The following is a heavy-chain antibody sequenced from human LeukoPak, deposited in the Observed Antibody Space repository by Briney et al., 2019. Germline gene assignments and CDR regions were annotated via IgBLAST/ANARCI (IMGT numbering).Heavy chain of an antibody. Sequence: SEILSLTCAVYGGSFSGYYWSWIRQPPGKGLEWIGEINHSGSTNYNPSLKSRVTISVDTSKNQFSLKLSSVTAADTAVYYCARDRSSSSGRYYYYYMDVWGKGTTVTVSS. CDR2: INHSGST. J-gene: IGHJ6*03. D-gene: IGHD6-6*01. CDR1: GGSFSGYY. V-gene: IGHV4-34*01. CDR3: ARDRSSSSGRYYYYYMDV.